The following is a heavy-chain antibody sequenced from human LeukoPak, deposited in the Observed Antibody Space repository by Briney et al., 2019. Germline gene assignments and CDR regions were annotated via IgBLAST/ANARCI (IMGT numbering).Heavy chain of an antibody. D-gene: IGHD3-10*01. CDR1: GFIFSNYV. J-gene: IGHJ4*02. Sequence: GGSLRLSCAASGFIFSNYVMNWVRQAPGKGLEWVASISATGVDTYNGDSAKGRFTISRDNSNNTLFLQVDSLRVEDTAVYYCAKGRWFAERYFEHWGQGILVTVSS. CDR2: ISATGVDT. V-gene: IGHV3-23*01. CDR3: AKGRWFAERYFEH.